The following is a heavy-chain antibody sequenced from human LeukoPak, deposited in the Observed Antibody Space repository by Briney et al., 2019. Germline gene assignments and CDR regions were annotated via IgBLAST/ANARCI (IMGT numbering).Heavy chain of an antibody. CDR3: AKKGFGELVIDY. J-gene: IGHJ4*02. CDR2: ISGSGGST. D-gene: IGHD3-10*01. Sequence: GGSLRLSCAASGFTFSSYAMSWVRQAPGKGLDWVSAISGSGGSTYYADSVKGRFTISRDNSKHTLYLQMNSLRAEDAAVYYCAKKGFGELVIDYWGQGTLVTVSS. CDR1: GFTFSSYA. V-gene: IGHV3-23*01.